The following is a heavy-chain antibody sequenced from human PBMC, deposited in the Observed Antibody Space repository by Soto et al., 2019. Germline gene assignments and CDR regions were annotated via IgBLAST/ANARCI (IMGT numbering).Heavy chain of an antibody. J-gene: IGHJ6*02. CDR2: IDWDDDK. D-gene: IGHD2-2*01. Sequence: SLLRPPQGKALEWLALIDWDDDKYYSTSLKTRLTISKDTSKNQVVLTMTNMDPVDTATYYCARTDIVVVGGMDVWGQGTTVTVSS. CDR3: ARTDIVVVGGMDV. V-gene: IGHV2-70*01.